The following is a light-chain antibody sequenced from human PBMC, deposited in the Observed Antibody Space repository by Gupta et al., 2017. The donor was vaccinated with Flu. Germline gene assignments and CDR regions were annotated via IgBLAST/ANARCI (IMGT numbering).Light chain of an antibody. CDR3: MQAQQTPIT. V-gene: IGKV2-28*01. CDR1: QSLLHSNGYNY. CDR2: VGS. Sequence: DIVMTQSPLSLPVTPGEPASISCRSSQSLLHSNGYNYLDWYLQKPVQSPQRLIYVGSNRATGVPDRFRGSGSGTDFTLKISRVEAEDVGVYYCMQAQQTPITFGQWTRLEIK. J-gene: IGKJ5*01.